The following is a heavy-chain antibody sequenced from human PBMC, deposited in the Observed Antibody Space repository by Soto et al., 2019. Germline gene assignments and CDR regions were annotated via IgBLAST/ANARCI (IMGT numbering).Heavy chain of an antibody. D-gene: IGHD3-10*01. V-gene: IGHV3-9*01. CDR2: ITSDGGRA. CDR3: VKAPGSSLGVITD. J-gene: IGHJ4*02. CDR1: GFTFQNYG. Sequence: PGGSLRLSCAASGFTFQNYGMVWVRRLPGKGLEWVSGITSDGGRAGYADSVQGRFTISRDNAKNSLYLQMDSLTTEDTAFYYWVKAPGSSLGVITDWGQGSLVTVSS.